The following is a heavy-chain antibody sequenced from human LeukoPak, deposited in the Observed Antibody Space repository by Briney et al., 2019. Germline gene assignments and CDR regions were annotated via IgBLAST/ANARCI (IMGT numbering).Heavy chain of an antibody. CDR2: IRFSGST. Sequence: SETLSLTCTVSADSISSSGHYWTWIRQHPGKGPETIGFIRFSGSTNHNPSLKSRVTISVDTSKNPFSLKLSSVTAADTAVYYCARLWFGELLGGWFDPWGQGTLVTVSS. V-gene: IGHV4-61*05. CDR1: ADSISSSGHY. D-gene: IGHD3-10*01. CDR3: ARLWFGELLGGWFDP. J-gene: IGHJ5*02.